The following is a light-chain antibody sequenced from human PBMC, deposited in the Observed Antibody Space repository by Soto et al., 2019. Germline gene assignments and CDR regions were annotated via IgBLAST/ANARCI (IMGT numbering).Light chain of an antibody. J-gene: IGKJ1*01. CDR2: AAS. Sequence: DIQMTQSPSPLSASVGDSVTITCRASQTIKTYLNWYRHKPGEAPKLLIYAASRLQTGVPSRFSGSGSGTFFTLSISSLQPEDFATYYGQQTYSTPGTFGQGPKVEV. V-gene: IGKV1-39*01. CDR3: QQTYSTPGT. CDR1: QTIKTY.